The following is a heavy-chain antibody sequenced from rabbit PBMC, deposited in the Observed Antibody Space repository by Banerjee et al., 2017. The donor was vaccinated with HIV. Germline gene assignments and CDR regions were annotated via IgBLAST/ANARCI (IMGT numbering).Heavy chain of an antibody. D-gene: IGHD4-2*01. V-gene: IGHV1S40*01. Sequence: QSLEESGGDLVKPGASLTLTCTASGFSFSNNYYMCWVRQAPGKGLEWIGCINTSSGNIVYASWAKGRFTISSHNAQNTLYLQLNSLTAADTATYFCARSYVGRDQYYFSLWGQGTLVTVS. CDR2: INTSSGNI. CDR3: ARSYVGRDQYYFSL. CDR1: GFSFSNNYY. J-gene: IGHJ4*01.